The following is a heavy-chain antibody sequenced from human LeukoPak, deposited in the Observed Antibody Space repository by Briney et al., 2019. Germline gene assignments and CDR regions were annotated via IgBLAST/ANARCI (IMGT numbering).Heavy chain of an antibody. CDR1: GGTFSSYA. D-gene: IGHD4-17*01. CDR3: ARDHTVTIDAFDI. Sequence: SVKVSCKASGGTFSSYAISWVRQAPGQGLEWMGGIIPIFGTANYAQKFQGRVTITADESTSTAYMELSSLRSEDTAVHYCARDHTVTIDAFDIWGQGTMVTVSS. CDR2: IIPIFGTA. J-gene: IGHJ3*02. V-gene: IGHV1-69*13.